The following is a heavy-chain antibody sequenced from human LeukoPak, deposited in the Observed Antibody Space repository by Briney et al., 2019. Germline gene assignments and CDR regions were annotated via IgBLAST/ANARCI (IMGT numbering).Heavy chain of an antibody. CDR1: GYTLTKLV. Sequence: ASVKVSCKVIGYTLTKLVIRWVRQAPGKGLEWMGGFDPEDGETIYAQKFQDRVTMTEDTSTDTAYMELISLRSEDTAFYYCATSSGTYFLYWGQGTLVTVS. CDR2: FDPEDGET. V-gene: IGHV1-24*01. D-gene: IGHD1-26*01. J-gene: IGHJ4*02. CDR3: ATSSGTYFLY.